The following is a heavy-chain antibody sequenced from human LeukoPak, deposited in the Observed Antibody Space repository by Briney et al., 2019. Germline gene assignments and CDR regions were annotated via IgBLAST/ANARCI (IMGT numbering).Heavy chain of an antibody. Sequence: SVKVSCKASGGTFSTYVISWVRQAPGQGLEWMGGIIPVFGTANYAEKFQDRVTITADKSTSTAYMELSSLRSEDTAMYYCARDGGSSWYFDYWGQGTLVTVSS. J-gene: IGHJ4*02. V-gene: IGHV1-69*06. CDR2: IIPVFGTA. D-gene: IGHD6-13*01. CDR3: ARDGGSSWYFDY. CDR1: GGTFSTYV.